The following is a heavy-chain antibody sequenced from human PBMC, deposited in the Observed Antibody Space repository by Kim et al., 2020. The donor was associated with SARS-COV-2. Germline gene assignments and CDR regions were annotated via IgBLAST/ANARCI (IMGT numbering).Heavy chain of an antibody. D-gene: IGHD3-22*01. Sequence: SETLSLTCTVSGGSISSSSYYWGWIRQPPGKGLEWIGSIYYSGSTYYNPSLKSRVTISVDTSTNQFSLKLSSVTAADTAVYYCARHYGRSYYYDSSGYYQTFDYWGQGTLVTVSS. CDR2: IYYSGST. CDR1: GGSISSSSYY. CDR3: ARHYGRSYYYDSSGYYQTFDY. J-gene: IGHJ4*02. V-gene: IGHV4-39*01.